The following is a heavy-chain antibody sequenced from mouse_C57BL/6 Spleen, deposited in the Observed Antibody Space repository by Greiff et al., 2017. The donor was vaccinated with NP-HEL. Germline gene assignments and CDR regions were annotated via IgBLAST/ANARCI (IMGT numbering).Heavy chain of an antibody. V-gene: IGHV5-4*01. J-gene: IGHJ4*01. CDR3: TREDGSSYGGAMDY. CDR2: ISPGGSYT. CDR1: GFTFSSYA. Sequence: EVMLLESGGGLVKPGGSLKLSCAASGFTFSSYAMYWVRQTPEKRLEWVATISPGGSYTYYPDNVKGRFTISRDNAKNNLYLQMSHLKSEDTAMEYCTREDGSSYGGAMDYWGQGTSVTVSS. D-gene: IGHD1-1*01.